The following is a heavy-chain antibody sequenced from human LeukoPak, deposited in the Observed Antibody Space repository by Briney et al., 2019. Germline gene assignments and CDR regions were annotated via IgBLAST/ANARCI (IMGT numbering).Heavy chain of an antibody. J-gene: IGHJ4*02. CDR1: GFTFFGFA. CDR2: ISGDGGST. Sequence: GGAPRLSCAAPGFTFFGFAMHWGRQAPGEGVGWGSLISGDGGSTYYADSVKGRFTISRDNSKNSLYLQMNSLRTEDTALYYCAKDIAAAGYYFDYWGQGTLVTVSS. V-gene: IGHV3-43*02. D-gene: IGHD6-13*01. CDR3: AKDIAAAGYYFDY.